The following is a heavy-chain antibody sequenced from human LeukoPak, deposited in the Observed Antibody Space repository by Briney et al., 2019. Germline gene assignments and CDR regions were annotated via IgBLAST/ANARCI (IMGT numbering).Heavy chain of an antibody. CDR3: ARDQSSVVGAITGGDY. D-gene: IGHD1-26*01. Sequence: ASVKVSCKASGYTFTSYYMHWVRQAPGQGLEWMGIINPRGGSTSYAQKFQGRVTMTRDTSTSTVYMELSRLRSEDTAFYYCARDQSSVVGAITGGDYWGQGTLVTVSS. V-gene: IGHV1-46*01. CDR1: GYTFTSYY. CDR2: INPRGGST. J-gene: IGHJ4*02.